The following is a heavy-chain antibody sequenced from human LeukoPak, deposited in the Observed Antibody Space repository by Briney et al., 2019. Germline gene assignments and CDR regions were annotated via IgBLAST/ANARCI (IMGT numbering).Heavy chain of an antibody. Sequence: GGSLRLSCAASGFTFSDYYMSWIRQAPGKGLEWVSAISGSGGSTYYADSVKGRFTISRDNSKNTLYLQMNSLRAEDTAVYYCAKDFDYYDSSQYFDYWGQGTLVTVSS. J-gene: IGHJ4*02. V-gene: IGHV3-23*01. CDR3: AKDFDYYDSSQYFDY. D-gene: IGHD3-22*01. CDR2: ISGSGGST. CDR1: GFTFSDYY.